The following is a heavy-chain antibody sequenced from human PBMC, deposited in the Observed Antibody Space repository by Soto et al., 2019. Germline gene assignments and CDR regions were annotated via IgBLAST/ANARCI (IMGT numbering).Heavy chain of an antibody. CDR2: ISGSGGST. J-gene: IGHJ4*02. V-gene: IGHV3-23*01. Sequence: PGGSLRLSCAAPGFTFSSYAINWVRQGPGKGLEWVSVISGSGGSTYYADSVKGRFTISRDNSKNTLYLQMNSLRAEDTAVYYCASRSSGWYFDYWGQGTLVTVSS. D-gene: IGHD6-19*01. CDR1: GFTFSSYA. CDR3: ASRSSGWYFDY.